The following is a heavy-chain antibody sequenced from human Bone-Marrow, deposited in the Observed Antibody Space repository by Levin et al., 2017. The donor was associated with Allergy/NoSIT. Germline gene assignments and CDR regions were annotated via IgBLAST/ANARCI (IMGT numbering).Heavy chain of an antibody. V-gene: IGHV4-30-4*01. J-gene: IGHJ6*02. CDR1: GGSISSGDYY. D-gene: IGHD6-13*01. CDR2: IYYSGST. CDR3: ARDRQQLANYYYYYGMDV. Sequence: SQTLSLTCTVSGGSISSGDYYWSWIRQPPGKGLEWIGYIYYSGSTYYNPSLKSRVTISVDTSKNQFSLKLSSVTAADTAVYYCARDRQQLANYYYYYGMDVWGQGTTVTVSS.